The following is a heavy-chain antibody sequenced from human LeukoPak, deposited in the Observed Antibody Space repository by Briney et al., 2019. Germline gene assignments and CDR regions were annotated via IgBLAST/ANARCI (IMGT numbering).Heavy chain of an antibody. CDR3: ARGKITMVRGVINDYGMDV. V-gene: IGHV3-13*05. D-gene: IGHD3-10*01. CDR1: GFTFSSYD. CDR2: IGTAGDP. J-gene: IGHJ6*04. Sequence: GGSLRLSCAASGFTFSSYDMHWVRQATEKGLEWVSAIGTAGDPYYPGSVKGRFTISRENAKNSLYLQMNSLRAGDTAVYYCARGKITMVRGVINDYGMDVWGKGTTVTVSS.